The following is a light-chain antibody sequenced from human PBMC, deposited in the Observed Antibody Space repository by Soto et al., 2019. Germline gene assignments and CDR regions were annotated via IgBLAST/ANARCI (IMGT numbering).Light chain of an antibody. CDR3: QQYNGYSRT. CDR1: QSISSW. J-gene: IGKJ1*01. Sequence: DIQMTHSPSTLSASVAARVTITCRASQSISSWLAWYQQKPGKAPKLLIYDASTLESGVPSRFSGSGSGTEFTLTISSLQPDDFATYYCQQYNGYSRTFGQGTKVDIK. CDR2: DAS. V-gene: IGKV1-5*01.